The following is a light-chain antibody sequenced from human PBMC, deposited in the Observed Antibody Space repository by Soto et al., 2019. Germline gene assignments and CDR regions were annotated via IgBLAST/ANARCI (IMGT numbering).Light chain of an antibody. CDR3: QQYGNSPIT. CDR1: ERIYSAY. Sequence: VLTQSPGTLAMSRGGRATLSSGASERIYSAYLGWYQQKPGQAPRLLIYGTSSRATGIPDRFSGSGSGTDFTLTISRLEPEDFAVYYCQQYGNSPITVGQGTRLDIK. V-gene: IGKV3-20*01. J-gene: IGKJ5*01. CDR2: GTS.